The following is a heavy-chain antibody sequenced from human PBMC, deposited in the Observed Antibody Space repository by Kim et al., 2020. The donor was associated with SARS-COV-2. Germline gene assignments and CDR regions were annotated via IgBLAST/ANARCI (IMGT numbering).Heavy chain of an antibody. Sequence: GGSLRLSCAASGFTFSTYGMSWVRQAPGKGLEWVSSVSNNGGSTFYADSVKGRFTISRDNSMNTLYLQMNSLRAEDTAVYYCAQGTGFDYWGQGALVTVSS. J-gene: IGHJ4*02. V-gene: IGHV3-23*01. CDR3: AQGTGFDY. CDR1: GFTFSTYG. CDR2: VSNNGGST.